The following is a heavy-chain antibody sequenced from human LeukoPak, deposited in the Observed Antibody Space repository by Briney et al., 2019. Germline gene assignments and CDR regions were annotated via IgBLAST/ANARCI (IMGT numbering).Heavy chain of an antibody. CDR3: ARKRDDGDYHIDY. CDR1: GGSISSADHY. Sequence: SETLSLTCTVSGGSISSADHYWSWFRQYPGKGLLEWIGYICYSGTTYYNPSLKSRLSLSVDTSNNQFSLTMRSVTAADTAMYFCARKRDDGDYHIDYWGQGIPVTVSS. D-gene: IGHD4-17*01. V-gene: IGHV4-31*03. CDR2: ICYSGTT. J-gene: IGHJ4*02.